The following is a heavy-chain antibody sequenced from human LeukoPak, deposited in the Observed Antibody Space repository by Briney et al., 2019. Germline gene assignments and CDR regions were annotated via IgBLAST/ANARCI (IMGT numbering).Heavy chain of an antibody. Sequence: PGGSLRLSCAASGFTFSSYSMNWVRQAPGKGLEWVANIKQDGSEKYYVDSVKGRFTISTDNAKNSLYPQMNSLRAEDTAVYYCARGAPNDNWGQGTLVTVSS. J-gene: IGHJ4*02. CDR3: ARGAPNDN. CDR1: GFTFSSYS. V-gene: IGHV3-7*01. CDR2: IKQDGSEK.